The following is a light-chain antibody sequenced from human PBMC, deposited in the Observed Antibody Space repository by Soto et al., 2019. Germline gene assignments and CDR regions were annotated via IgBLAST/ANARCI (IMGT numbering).Light chain of an antibody. Sequence: SALTQPACVSGSPGQSITISCTGTSSDVGGYNYVSWYQQHPGKAPKLMIYEVSNRPSGVSNRFSGSKSGNTASLTISGLQAEDEADYYCSSYTSSSTTVFGTGTKVTVL. CDR3: SSYTSSSTTV. CDR1: SSDVGGYNY. J-gene: IGLJ1*01. V-gene: IGLV2-14*01. CDR2: EVS.